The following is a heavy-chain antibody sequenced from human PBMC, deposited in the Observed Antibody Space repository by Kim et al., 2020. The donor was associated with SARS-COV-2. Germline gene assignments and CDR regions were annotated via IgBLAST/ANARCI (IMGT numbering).Heavy chain of an antibody. V-gene: IGHV4-34*01. Sequence: SETLSLTCAVYGVSFSGYYWSWIRQPPGKGLEWIGEINHSGSTNYNPSLKSRVTISVDTSKNQFSLKLSSVTAADTAVYYCASSGGYCSGGSCYSPWDYWGQGTLVTVSS. CDR2: INHSGST. D-gene: IGHD2-15*01. CDR1: GVSFSGYY. CDR3: ASSGGYCSGGSCYSPWDY. J-gene: IGHJ4*02.